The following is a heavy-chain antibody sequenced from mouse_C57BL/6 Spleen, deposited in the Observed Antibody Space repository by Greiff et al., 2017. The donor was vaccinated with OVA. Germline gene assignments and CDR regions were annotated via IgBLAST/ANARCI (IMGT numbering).Heavy chain of an antibody. V-gene: IGHV1-80*01. D-gene: IGHD2-1*01. J-gene: IGHJ3*01. Sequence: VKLMESGAELVKPGASVKISCKASGYAFSSYWMNWVKQRPGKGLEWIGQIYPGDGDTNYNGKFKGKATLTTDKSSSTDYMQHSSLTYEDSAVYFCASYGNLFAYWGQGTLVTVSA. CDR1: GYAFSSYW. CDR3: ASYGNLFAY. CDR2: IYPGDGDT.